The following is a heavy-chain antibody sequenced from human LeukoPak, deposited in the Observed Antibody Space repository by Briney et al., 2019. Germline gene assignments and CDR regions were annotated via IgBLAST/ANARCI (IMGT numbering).Heavy chain of an antibody. CDR1: GYTFTSYY. J-gene: IGHJ4*02. Sequence: ASVKVSCKASGYTFTSYYMHWVRQAPGQGLEWMGIINPSGGSTSYAQKFQGRVTMTRDMSTSTVYMELSSLRSEDTAVYYCARESFLFDGYNSQGFGYWGQGTLVTVSS. CDR2: INPSGGST. CDR3: ARESFLFDGYNSQGFGY. D-gene: IGHD5-24*01. V-gene: IGHV1-46*01.